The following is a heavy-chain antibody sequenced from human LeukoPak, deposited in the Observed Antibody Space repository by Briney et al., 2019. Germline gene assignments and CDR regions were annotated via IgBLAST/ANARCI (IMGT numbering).Heavy chain of an antibody. CDR1: GFTFSTYT. Sequence: PGGSLRLSCAASGFTFSTYTINWIRQAPGKGLEWVSCISSTSSTIYYADSVKGRFTISRDNAKNSAYLQMNSLRDEDTAVYYSATELGINNWGQGTLVTVSS. CDR3: ATELGINN. D-gene: IGHD7-27*01. V-gene: IGHV3-48*02. J-gene: IGHJ4*02. CDR2: ISSTSSTI.